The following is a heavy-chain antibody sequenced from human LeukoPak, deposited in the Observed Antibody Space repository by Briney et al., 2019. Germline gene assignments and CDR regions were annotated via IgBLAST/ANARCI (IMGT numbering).Heavy chain of an antibody. CDR2: IYYSGST. CDR1: GGSISSGDYY. J-gene: IGHJ4*02. Sequence: SQTLSLTCTVSGGSISSGDYYWRWIRQPPGKGLEWIGYIYYSGSTYYNPSLKSRVTISVDTSKNQFSLKLSSVTAADTAVYYCARCLRGSSWYHYWGQGTLVTVSS. D-gene: IGHD6-13*01. CDR3: ARCLRGSSWYHY. V-gene: IGHV4-30-4*08.